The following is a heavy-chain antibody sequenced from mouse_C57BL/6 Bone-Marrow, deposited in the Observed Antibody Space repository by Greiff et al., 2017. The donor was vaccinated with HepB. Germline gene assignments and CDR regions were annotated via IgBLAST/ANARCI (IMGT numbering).Heavy chain of an antibody. D-gene: IGHD2-2*01. V-gene: IGHV1-19*01. J-gene: IGHJ4*01. CDR1: GYTFTDYY. CDR2: INPYNGGT. CDR3: ARMMGLRWAYYAMDY. Sequence: VQLQQSGPVLVKPGASVKMSCKASGYTFTDYYMNWVKQSHGKSLEWIGVINPYNGGTSYNQKFKGKATLTVDKSSSTAYMKLNSLTSEDSAVYYCARMMGLRWAYYAMDYWGQGTSVTVSS.